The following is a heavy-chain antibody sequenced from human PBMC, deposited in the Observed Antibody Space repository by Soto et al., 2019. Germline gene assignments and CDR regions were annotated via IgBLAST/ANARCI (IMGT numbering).Heavy chain of an antibody. D-gene: IGHD6-19*01. J-gene: IGHJ4*02. Sequence: PGGSLRLSCAASGFTFSTYAMHWVRQAPGKGLEWVAAISYDGGNEYYVDSVKGRFTISRDNSKNTLYLQMNSLRTEDTAVYYCANPPSSGWSLPLDSWGQGTLVTVSS. CDR2: ISYDGGNE. CDR3: ANPPSSGWSLPLDS. V-gene: IGHV3-30*18. CDR1: GFTFSTYA.